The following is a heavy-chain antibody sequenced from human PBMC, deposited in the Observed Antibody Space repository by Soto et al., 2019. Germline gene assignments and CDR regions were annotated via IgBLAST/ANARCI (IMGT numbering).Heavy chain of an antibody. D-gene: IGHD2-15*01. J-gene: IGHJ6*02. CDR1: GYTLTELS. CDR2: FDSEDGET. CDR3: ARDCSGGSCYSDEDYYYYGMDV. V-gene: IGHV1-24*01. Sequence: ASVKVSCKVSGYTLTELSMHWVRQAPGKGLEWMGGFDSEDGETIYAQKFQGRVTMTTDTSTSTAYMELRSLRSDDTAVYYCARDCSGGSCYSDEDYYYYGMDVWGQGTTVTV.